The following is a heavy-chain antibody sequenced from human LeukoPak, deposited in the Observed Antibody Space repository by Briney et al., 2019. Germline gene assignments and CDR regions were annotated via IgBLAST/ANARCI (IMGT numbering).Heavy chain of an antibody. V-gene: IGHV4-34*01. CDR3: AREGTARYYHGMDV. Sequence: SETLSLTCAVYGVSFSGYYWSWIRQPPGKGLEWIGEINHSGSTNYNPSLKSRVTISVDTSKNQFSLKVSSVTAADTAVYYCAREGTARYYHGMDVWGQGITVTVSS. J-gene: IGHJ6*02. D-gene: IGHD6-6*01. CDR1: GVSFSGYY. CDR2: INHSGST.